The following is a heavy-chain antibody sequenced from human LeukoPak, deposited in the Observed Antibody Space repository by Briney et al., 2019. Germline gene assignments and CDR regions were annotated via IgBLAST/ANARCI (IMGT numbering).Heavy chain of an antibody. D-gene: IGHD2-15*01. CDR3: ARCEPSIGYCSGGSCYSWEFFDI. V-gene: IGHV5-51*01. J-gene: IGHJ3*02. CDR2: IYPGDSDA. Sequence: GESLKISCKGSGYSFTSYWIGWVRQMPGKGLEWMGIIYPGDSDAKYSPSFQGQVTISADKSISTAYLQWSSLKASDTAMYYCARCEPSIGYCSGGSCYSWEFFDIWGQGTMVTVSS. CDR1: GYSFTSYW.